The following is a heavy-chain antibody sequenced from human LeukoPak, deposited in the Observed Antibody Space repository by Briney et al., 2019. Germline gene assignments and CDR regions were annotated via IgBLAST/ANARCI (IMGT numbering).Heavy chain of an antibody. Sequence: GASVKVSCKASGGNFSSYAISWVRQAPGQGLEWMGGIIPIFGTANYAQRFQGRATVTTDESTSTAYMELSSLRSEDTAVYYCAREGGYSYGFYYWGQGTLVTVSS. J-gene: IGHJ4*02. CDR1: GGNFSSYA. CDR3: AREGGYSYGFYY. CDR2: IIPIFGTA. V-gene: IGHV1-69*05. D-gene: IGHD5-18*01.